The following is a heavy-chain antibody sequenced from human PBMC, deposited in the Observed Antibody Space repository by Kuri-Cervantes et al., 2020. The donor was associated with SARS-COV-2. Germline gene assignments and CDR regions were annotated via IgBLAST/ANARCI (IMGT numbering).Heavy chain of an antibody. CDR1: GFTFSSYS. CDR3: AGVEGISLDY. J-gene: IGHJ4*02. CDR2: ISSSSSTI. D-gene: IGHD3-3*01. Sequence: GGSLRLSCAASGFTFSSYSMNWVRQAPGKGLEWVSYISSSSSTIYYADSVKGRFTISRDNAKNSLYLQMNSLRAEDTAVYYCAGVEGISLDYWGQGTLVTVSS. V-gene: IGHV3-48*01.